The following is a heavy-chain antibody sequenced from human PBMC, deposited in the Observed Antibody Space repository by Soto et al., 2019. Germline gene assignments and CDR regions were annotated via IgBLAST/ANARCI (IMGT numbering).Heavy chain of an antibody. D-gene: IGHD4-17*01. CDR3: ARVGGYGDYALDY. V-gene: IGHV1-3*01. CDR2: INAGNGNT. J-gene: IGHJ4*02. CDR1: GYTFTSYA. Sequence: GASVKVSFKASGYTFTSYARHWVRQAPGQRLEWMGWINAGNGNTKYSQKCQGRVTITRDTSASTAYMELSSLRSEDTAVYYCARVGGYGDYALDYWGQGTLVTVSS.